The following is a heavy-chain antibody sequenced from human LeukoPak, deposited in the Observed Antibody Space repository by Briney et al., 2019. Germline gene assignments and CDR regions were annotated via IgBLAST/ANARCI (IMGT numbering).Heavy chain of an antibody. CDR1: GFTFSSYG. Sequence: PGGSLRLSCAASGFTFSSYGMHWVRQAPGKGLEWVAVIWYDGSNKYSADSVKGRFTISRDNSKNTLYLQVNSLRAEYTAVYYCARDPYDSSGYYYVQTPYRFDYWGQGTLVTVSS. J-gene: IGHJ4*02. V-gene: IGHV3-33*01. D-gene: IGHD3-22*01. CDR3: ARDPYDSSGYYYVQTPYRFDY. CDR2: IWYDGSNK.